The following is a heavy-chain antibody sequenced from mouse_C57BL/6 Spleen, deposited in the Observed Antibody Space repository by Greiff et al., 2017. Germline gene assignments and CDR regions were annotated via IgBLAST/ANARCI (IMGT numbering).Heavy chain of an antibody. D-gene: IGHD1-1*01. J-gene: IGHJ2*01. CDR3: AIITTVVDYFDY. Sequence: VQLQQPGAELVKPGASVKMSCKASGYTFTSYWITWVKQRPGQGLEWIGEIYPGSGSTNYNEKFKSKATLTVDTSSSTAYMQLSSLTSEDSAVYYCAIITTVVDYFDYWGQGTTLTVSS. CDR2: IYPGSGST. CDR1: GYTFTSYW. V-gene: IGHV1-55*01.